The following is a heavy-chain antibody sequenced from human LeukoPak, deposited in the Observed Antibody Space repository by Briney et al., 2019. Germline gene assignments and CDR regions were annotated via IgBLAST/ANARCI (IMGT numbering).Heavy chain of an antibody. J-gene: IGHJ6*03. D-gene: IGHD2-2*01. CDR1: GGSISSYY. CDR3: ASKEVVPAAMGYYYYYMDV. CDR2: IYYSGST. V-gene: IGHV4-59*01. Sequence: SETLSLTCTVSGGSISSYYWSWIRQPPGKGLEWIGYIYYSGSTNYNPSLKSRVTISVDTSKNQFSLKLSSVTAADTAVYYCASKEVVPAAMGYYYYYMDVWGKGTTVTVSS.